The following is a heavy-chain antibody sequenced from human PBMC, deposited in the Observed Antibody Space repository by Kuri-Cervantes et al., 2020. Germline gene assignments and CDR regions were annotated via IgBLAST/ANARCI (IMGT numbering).Heavy chain of an antibody. CDR1: GYTFTSYA. V-gene: IGHV1-46*01. CDR3: ARASGPYGDYPRYYFDY. CDR2: INPSGGST. D-gene: IGHD4-17*01. J-gene: IGHJ4*02. Sequence: ASVKVSCKASGYTFTSYAMHWVRQAPGQGLEWMGIINPSGGSTSYAQKFQGRVTMTRDTSTSTVYMELSSLRSEDTAVYYCARASGPYGDYPRYYFDYWGQGTLVTVSS.